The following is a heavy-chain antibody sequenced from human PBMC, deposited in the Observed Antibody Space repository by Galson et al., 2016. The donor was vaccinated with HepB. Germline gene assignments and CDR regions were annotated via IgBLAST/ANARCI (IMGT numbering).Heavy chain of an antibody. CDR2: IYPGDADT. D-gene: IGHD2-8*01. CDR3: ARRRYQHNNGGYYDY. V-gene: IGHV5-51*01. J-gene: IGHJ4*02. Sequence: QSGAEVKKPGESLKISCKGSGYSFTSYWIAWVRQMPGKGLEWMGIIYPGDADTSYSPSFQGQVTMSADKSISTAYLQWSSLKASDTAMYYCARRRYQHNNGGYYDYWGQGTLVTVSS. CDR1: GYSFTSYW.